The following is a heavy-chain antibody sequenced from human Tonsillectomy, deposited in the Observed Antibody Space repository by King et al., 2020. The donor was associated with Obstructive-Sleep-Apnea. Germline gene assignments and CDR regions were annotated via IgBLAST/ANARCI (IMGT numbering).Heavy chain of an antibody. CDR1: GFTVSSYA. CDR3: AKIQQLVNYYYYGMDV. D-gene: IGHD6-13*01. V-gene: IGHV3-23*04. Sequence: VQLVESGGGLVQPGGSLRLSCAASGFTVSSYAMSWVRKAPGKGLEWVSTISSTGTTTYYADSVKGRFTISRDNSKNTLYLQMNSLRAEDTAIYYCAKIQQLVNYYYYGMDVWGQGTTVTVSS. CDR2: ISSTGTTT. J-gene: IGHJ6*02.